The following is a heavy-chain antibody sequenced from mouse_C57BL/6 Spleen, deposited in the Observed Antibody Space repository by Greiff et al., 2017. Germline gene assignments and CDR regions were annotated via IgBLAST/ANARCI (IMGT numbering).Heavy chain of an antibody. V-gene: IGHV5-6*01. CDR3: ARHTGTGFDY. Sequence: EVKLVESGGDLVKPGGSLKLSCAASGFTFSSYGMSWVRQTPDKRLEWVATISSGGSYTYYPDSVKGRFTISRDNAKTTLYLQMSSLKSEDTAMYYCARHTGTGFDYWGQGTTLTVSS. D-gene: IGHD4-1*01. CDR1: GFTFSSYG. J-gene: IGHJ2*01. CDR2: ISSGGSYT.